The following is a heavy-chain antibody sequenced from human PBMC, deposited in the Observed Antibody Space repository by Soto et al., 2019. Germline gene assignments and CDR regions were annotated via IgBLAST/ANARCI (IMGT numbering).Heavy chain of an antibody. CDR3: ARYAVAGNGGVRFDY. J-gene: IGHJ4*02. CDR2: IYYSGST. V-gene: IGHV4-59*01. Sequence: QVQLQESGPGLVKPSETLSLTCTVSGGSISSYYWSWIRQPPGKGLEWIGYIYYSGSTNYNPSLKSRVTISVDTSKNQFSLKLSSVTAADTAGYYCARYAVAGNGGVRFDYWGQGTLVTVSS. D-gene: IGHD6-19*01. CDR1: GGSISSYY.